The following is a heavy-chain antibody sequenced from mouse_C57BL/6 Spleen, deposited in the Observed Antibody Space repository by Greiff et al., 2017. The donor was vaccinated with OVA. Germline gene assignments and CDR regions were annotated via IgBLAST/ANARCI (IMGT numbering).Heavy chain of an antibody. Sequence: EVMLVESGEGLVKPGGSLKLSCAASGFTFSSYAMSWVRQTPEKRLEWVAYISSGGDYIYYADTVKGRFTISRDNARNTLYLQMSSLKSEDTAMYYCTRVYGSSYVFDYWGQGTTLTVSS. CDR1: GFTFSSYA. CDR2: ISSGGDYI. CDR3: TRVYGSSYVFDY. D-gene: IGHD1-1*01. J-gene: IGHJ2*01. V-gene: IGHV5-9-1*02.